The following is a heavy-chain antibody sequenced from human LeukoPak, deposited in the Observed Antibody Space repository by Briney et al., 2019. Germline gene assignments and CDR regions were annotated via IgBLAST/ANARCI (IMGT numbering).Heavy chain of an antibody. J-gene: IGHJ4*02. CDR1: GGTFSSYA. CDR3: ARENGPGYYDSSGFAFDY. CDR2: IIPVFGTA. Sequence: SVKVSCKASGGTFSSYAISWVRQAPGQGLEWMGRIIPVFGTANYAQKFQGRVTITTDESTSTAYMELSSLRSEDTAVYYCARENGPGYYDSSGFAFDYWGQGTLVTVSS. V-gene: IGHV1-69*05. D-gene: IGHD3-22*01.